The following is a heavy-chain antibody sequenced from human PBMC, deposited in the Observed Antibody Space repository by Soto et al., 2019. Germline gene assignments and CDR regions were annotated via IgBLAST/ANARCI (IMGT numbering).Heavy chain of an antibody. V-gene: IGHV4-39*01. CDR2: IYYSGST. J-gene: IGHJ4*02. D-gene: IGHD3-10*01. CDR3: ATLRFGESPY. Sequence: SETLSLTCTVSGGSISSSYYWGWIRQPPGKGLEWIGSIYYSGSTYYNPSLKSRVTISVDTSKNQSSLKLSSVTAADTAVYYCATLRFGESPYWGQGTLVTVSS. CDR1: GGSISSSYY.